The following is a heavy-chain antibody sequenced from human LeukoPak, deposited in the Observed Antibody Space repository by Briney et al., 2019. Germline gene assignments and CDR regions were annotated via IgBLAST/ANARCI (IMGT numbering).Heavy chain of an antibody. CDR2: ISSSSSYI. J-gene: IGHJ2*01. Sequence: GGSLRLSCAASGFAFSRYAMNWVRQAPGKGLEWVSSISSSSSYIYYADSVRGRFTISRDNAKNSLYLQMNSLRAEDTAVYYCARVWSSGWSIEVVEWYFDLWGRGTLVTVSS. V-gene: IGHV3-21*01. D-gene: IGHD6-19*01. CDR1: GFAFSRYA. CDR3: ARVWSSGWSIEVVEWYFDL.